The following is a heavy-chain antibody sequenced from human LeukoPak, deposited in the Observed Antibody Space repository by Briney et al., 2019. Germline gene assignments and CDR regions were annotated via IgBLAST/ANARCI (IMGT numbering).Heavy chain of an antibody. CDR1: GFTFSSYG. CDR3: APNYYDSSGYPY. V-gene: IGHV3-30*03. D-gene: IGHD3-22*01. Sequence: GGSLRLSCAASGFTFSSYGMHWVRQAPGKGLEWVAVISYDGRNKYYADSVKGRFTISRDNSKNTLYLQMNSLRAEDTAVYYCAPNYYDSSGYPYWGQGTLVTVSS. J-gene: IGHJ4*02. CDR2: ISYDGRNK.